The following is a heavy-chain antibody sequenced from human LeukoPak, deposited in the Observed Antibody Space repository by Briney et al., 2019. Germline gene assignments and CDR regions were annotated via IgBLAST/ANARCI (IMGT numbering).Heavy chain of an antibody. Sequence: SETLSLTCTVSGGSISSYYWSWLRQPPGKRLEWIGYVSNIETTNYNPSLKSRVTISVDTSKNQFSLRLNSVTAADTAVYFCARGPYSYDSSGAFDIWGQGTMVTVSS. CDR2: VSNIETT. V-gene: IGHV4-59*01. CDR3: ARGPYSYDSSGAFDI. CDR1: GGSISSYY. J-gene: IGHJ3*02. D-gene: IGHD3-22*01.